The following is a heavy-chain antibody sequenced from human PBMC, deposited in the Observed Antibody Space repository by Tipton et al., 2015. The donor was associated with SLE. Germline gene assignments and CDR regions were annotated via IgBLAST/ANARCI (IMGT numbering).Heavy chain of an antibody. V-gene: IGHV3-66*01. CDR1: GFTVSSNY. Sequence: SLRLSCAASGFTVSSNYMSWVRQAPGKGLEWVSLIYSGGSTYYAASVKGRFTISRDNSKNTLYLQMNSLRAEDTAVYYCARDGGPRYSDLWGRGTLVTVSS. CDR2: IYSGGST. D-gene: IGHD3-16*01. J-gene: IGHJ2*01. CDR3: ARDGGPRYSDL.